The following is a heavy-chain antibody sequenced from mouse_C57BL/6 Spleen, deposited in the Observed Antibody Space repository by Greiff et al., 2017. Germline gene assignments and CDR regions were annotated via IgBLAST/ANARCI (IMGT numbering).Heavy chain of an antibody. V-gene: IGHV1-61*01. J-gene: IGHJ4*01. Sequence: VQLQQPGAALVRPGSSVKLSCKASGYTFTSYWMDWVKQRPGQGLEWIGNIYPSDSETHYNQKFKDKATLTVDKYSSTAYMQLSSLTSEDSAVYYCARGYYGSRGAMDYWGQGTSVTVSS. CDR3: ARGYYGSRGAMDY. CDR1: GYTFTSYW. D-gene: IGHD1-1*01. CDR2: IYPSDSET.